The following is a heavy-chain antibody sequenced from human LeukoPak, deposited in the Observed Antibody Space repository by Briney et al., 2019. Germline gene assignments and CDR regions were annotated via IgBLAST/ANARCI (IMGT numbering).Heavy chain of an antibody. Sequence: GRSLRLSCAASGFTFSSYAMHWVRQAPGKGLEWVAVISYDGSNKYYADSVKGRFTISRDNSKNTLYLQMNSLRAEDTAVYYCARDRGGYSYGYGFDYWGQGTLVTVSS. J-gene: IGHJ4*02. CDR2: ISYDGSNK. CDR3: ARDRGGYSYGYGFDY. CDR1: GFTFSSYA. V-gene: IGHV3-30*04. D-gene: IGHD5-18*01.